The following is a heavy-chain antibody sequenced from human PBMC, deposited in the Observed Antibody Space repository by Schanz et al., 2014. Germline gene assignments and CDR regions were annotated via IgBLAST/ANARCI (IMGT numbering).Heavy chain of an antibody. V-gene: IGHV3-23*01. CDR1: GFTFSAYA. CDR2: ISASGGTT. Sequence: EVQLLESGGGLVQPGGSLRLSCAASGFTFSAYAMTWVRQIPGKGLEWVSAISASGGTTYYADSVKGRFTISRDNSKNTAYLQMNSLRAEDTAVYYCAKAPREYGNYDNYPNWFDSWGQGTLVTASS. CDR3: AKAPREYGNYDNYPNWFDS. D-gene: IGHD3-16*01. J-gene: IGHJ5*01.